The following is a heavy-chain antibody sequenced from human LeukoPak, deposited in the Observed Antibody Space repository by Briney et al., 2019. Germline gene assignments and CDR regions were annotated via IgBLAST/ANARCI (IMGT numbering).Heavy chain of an antibody. D-gene: IGHD6-19*01. CDR1: GFTFSKYS. J-gene: IGHJ4*02. CDR2: IASGGGHV. Sequence: PGGSLRLSCAASGFTFSKYSMNWVRQAPGKGLEWVSIIASGGGHVYYGDSVKGRFTISRDNAKNLLYLQMKSLRADDTAVYYCAGATKWLAHDFWGQGTLVTVSS. CDR3: AGATKWLAHDF. V-gene: IGHV3-21*04.